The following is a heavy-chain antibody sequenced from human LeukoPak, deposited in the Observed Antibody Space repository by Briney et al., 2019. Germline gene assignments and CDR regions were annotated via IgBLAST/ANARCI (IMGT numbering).Heavy chain of an antibody. CDR1: GFTFSSYG. J-gene: IGHJ4*02. Sequence: GGSLRLSCAASGFTFSSYGMHWVRQPPGKGLEWVAFIRYDGSNKYYADSVKGRFTISRDNSKNTLYLQMNSLRAEDTAVYYCAKDRDLDCSSTSCHFDYWGQGTLVTVSS. CDR3: AKDRDLDCSSTSCHFDY. V-gene: IGHV3-30*02. D-gene: IGHD2-2*01. CDR2: IRYDGSNK.